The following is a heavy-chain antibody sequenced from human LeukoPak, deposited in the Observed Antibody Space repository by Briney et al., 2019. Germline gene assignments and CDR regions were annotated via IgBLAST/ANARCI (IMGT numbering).Heavy chain of an antibody. D-gene: IGHD1-26*01. CDR2: INPSGGST. Sequence: ASVKVSCKASGYTFTSYYMHWVRQAPGQGLEWMGIINPSGGSTSYAQKFQGRVTMTRDMSTSTVYMELSSLRSEDTAVYYCAKNRGSFYTYFYMDVWGKGTTVTVSS. V-gene: IGHV1-46*01. CDR3: AKNRGSFYTYFYMDV. CDR1: GYTFTSYY. J-gene: IGHJ6*03.